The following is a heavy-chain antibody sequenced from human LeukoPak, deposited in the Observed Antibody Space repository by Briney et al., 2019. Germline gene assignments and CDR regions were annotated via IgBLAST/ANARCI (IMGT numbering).Heavy chain of an antibody. D-gene: IGHD1-26*01. V-gene: IGHV3-33*01. Sequence: PGRSLRLSSAASEFTFSTYGMHWVRQAPGKGLEWVAAIWYDGSNKYYADSVKGRFTVSRDNSKNTLFLQMNSLRVEDTAVYYCARGSPSSQHYCDYWGQGTLVTVST. CDR1: EFTFSTYG. J-gene: IGHJ4*02. CDR3: ARGSPSSQHYCDY. CDR2: IWYDGSNK.